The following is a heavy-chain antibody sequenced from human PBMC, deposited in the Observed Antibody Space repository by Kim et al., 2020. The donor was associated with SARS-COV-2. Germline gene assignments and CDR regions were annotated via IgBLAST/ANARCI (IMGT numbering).Heavy chain of an antibody. CDR2: IKQDGSEK. J-gene: IGHJ4*02. D-gene: IGHD3-22*01. Sequence: GGSLRLSCAASGFTFSSYWMSWVRQAPGKGLEWVANIKQDGSEKYYVDSVKGRFTISRDNAKNSLYLQMNSLRAEDTAVYYCARSHYYDSSGYYSSRNYWGQGTLVTVSS. CDR3: ARSHYYDSSGYYSSRNY. CDR1: GFTFSSYW. V-gene: IGHV3-7*01.